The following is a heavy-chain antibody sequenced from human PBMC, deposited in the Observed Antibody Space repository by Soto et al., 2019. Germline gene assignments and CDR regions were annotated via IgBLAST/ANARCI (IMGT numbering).Heavy chain of an antibody. CDR1: GFSFGNYA. Sequence: PGGSLRLSCVASGFSFGNYAMSWVRQAPGKGLEWVSVISGSGGSTNYADAAKGRFTIPRDHSKNTLYLQMNSLRAEDTAVYFCAKDSLGGVGSGWSNENWGQGTLVTVSS. J-gene: IGHJ4*02. CDR3: AKDSLGGVGSGWSNEN. CDR2: ISGSGGST. D-gene: IGHD6-19*01. V-gene: IGHV3-23*01.